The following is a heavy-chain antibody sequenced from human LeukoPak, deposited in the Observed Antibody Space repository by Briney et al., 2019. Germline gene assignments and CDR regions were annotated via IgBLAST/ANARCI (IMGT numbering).Heavy chain of an antibody. J-gene: IGHJ4*02. CDR2: MYGADST. V-gene: IGHV3-66*01. CDR1: GFTVSSNY. CDR3: ARKDEHYGSGSFSY. D-gene: IGHD3-10*01. Sequence: GGSLRLSCAASGFTVSSNYMSWVRQAPGKGLEWVSVMYGADSTYYADSVKGRFTISRDNSKNTLYLQMSSLRAEDTAVYYCARKDEHYGSGSFSYWGQGTLVTVSS.